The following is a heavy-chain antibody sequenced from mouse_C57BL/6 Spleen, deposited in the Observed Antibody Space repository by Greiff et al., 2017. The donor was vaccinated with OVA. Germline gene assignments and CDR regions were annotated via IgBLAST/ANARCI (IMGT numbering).Heavy chain of an antibody. CDR1: GYTFTSYW. Sequence: QVQLQQPGAELVRPGSSVKLSCKASGYTFTSYWMHWVKQRPIQGLEWIGNIDPSDSETHYNQKFKDKATLTVDKSSSTAYMQLSSLTSEDSAVYYGARGDPFITTVVGDYWGQGTTLTVSS. V-gene: IGHV1-52*01. CDR2: IDPSDSET. D-gene: IGHD1-1*01. CDR3: ARGDPFITTVVGDY. J-gene: IGHJ2*01.